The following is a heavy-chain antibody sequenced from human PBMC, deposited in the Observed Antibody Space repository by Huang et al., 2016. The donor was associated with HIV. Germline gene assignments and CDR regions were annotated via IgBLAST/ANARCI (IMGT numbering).Heavy chain of an antibody. Sequence: QLQLQGSGPGLVKPSETLSLTCTVSGGSITSSSYYWGWIRQPPGEVVGWFGSCCYSGGTEYNPSLKSRVTVSVDTSKNQFSLRLSSVTAADTAVYYCARHFSYYDSSGYTPWDAFDIWGQGTMVTVSS. J-gene: IGHJ3*02. CDR2: CCYSGGT. D-gene: IGHD3-22*01. CDR3: ARHFSYYDSSGYTPWDAFDI. CDR1: GGSITSSSYY. V-gene: IGHV4-39*01.